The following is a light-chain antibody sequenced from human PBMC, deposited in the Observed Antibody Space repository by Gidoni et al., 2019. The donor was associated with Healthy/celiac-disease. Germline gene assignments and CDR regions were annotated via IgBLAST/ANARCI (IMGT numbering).Light chain of an antibody. CDR2: AAS. Sequence: IQMTQSPSSLSASGGDRVTITCRASQSISSYLHWYQQKPGKAPTLLIYAASSLQSGVPSRFIGSGSGTDFTLTISSLQPEDFATYYCQQSYSTPPWTFGQGTKVEIK. V-gene: IGKV1-39*01. CDR3: QQSYSTPPWT. CDR1: QSISSY. J-gene: IGKJ1*01.